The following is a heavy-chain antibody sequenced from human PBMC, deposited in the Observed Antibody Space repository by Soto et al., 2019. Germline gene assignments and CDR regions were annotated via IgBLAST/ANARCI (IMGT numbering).Heavy chain of an antibody. D-gene: IGHD3-16*02. J-gene: IGHJ5*02. CDR3: AAYCYTMTCTHFHGYS. Sequence: EVQLVESGGGLVQTGGSLRLSCAVSGLRFSDYWMSWVRQAPGKGLEWVANIKQDESDKYYVDSVKGRFTISRDNAKNALYLQMNSLRVEDTAVYYCAAYCYTMTCTHFHGYSWGQGTQVTVSS. CDR1: GLRFSDYW. V-gene: IGHV3-7*03. CDR2: IKQDESDK.